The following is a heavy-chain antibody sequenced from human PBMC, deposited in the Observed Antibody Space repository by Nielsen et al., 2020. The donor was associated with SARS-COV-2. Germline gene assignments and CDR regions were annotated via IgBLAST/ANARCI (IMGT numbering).Heavy chain of an antibody. V-gene: IGHV3-33*08. J-gene: IGHJ4*02. CDR2: IWYDGSNK. CDR3: ARDLVGSSSPLDY. CDR1: GFTFSSYA. Sequence: GGSLRLSCAASGFTFSSYAMHWVRQAPGKGLERVAVIWYDGSNKYYADSVKGRFTISRDNSKNTLYLQMNSLRAEDTAVYYCARDLVGSSSPLDYWGQGTLVTVSS. D-gene: IGHD6-6*01.